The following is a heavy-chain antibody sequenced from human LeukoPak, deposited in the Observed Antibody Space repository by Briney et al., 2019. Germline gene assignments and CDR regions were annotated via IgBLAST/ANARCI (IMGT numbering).Heavy chain of an antibody. V-gene: IGHV3-23*01. CDR1: GFTFSSYA. Sequence: GGSLRLSCAASGFTFSSYAMSWVRQAPGKGLEWVSAISGSGGSTYCADSVKGRFTISRDNSKNTLYLQMNSLRAEDTAVYYCAKPRYCSGGSCYSGWFDPWGQGTLVTVSS. CDR2: ISGSGGST. J-gene: IGHJ5*02. D-gene: IGHD2-15*01. CDR3: AKPRYCSGGSCYSGWFDP.